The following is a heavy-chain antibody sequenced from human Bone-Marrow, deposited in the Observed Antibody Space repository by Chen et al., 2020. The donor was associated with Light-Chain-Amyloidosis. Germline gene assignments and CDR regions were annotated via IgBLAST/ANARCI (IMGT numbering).Heavy chain of an antibody. D-gene: IGHD6-13*01. J-gene: IGHJ4*02. CDR2: IWYDDTNK. CDR3: ATGQLSAAGTGYYFDS. CDR1: EFTFSSYG. V-gene: IGHV3-33*01. Sequence: QVQLVESGGGVVKPGRSLRLSCAASEFTFSSYGMHWVRQAPRKGLEWGKGIWYDDTNKNSADSVRGRFTISRDNSKHTLYMQMNRLRAEDTAVYHCATGQLSAAGTGYYFDSWGQRTLVTFSS.